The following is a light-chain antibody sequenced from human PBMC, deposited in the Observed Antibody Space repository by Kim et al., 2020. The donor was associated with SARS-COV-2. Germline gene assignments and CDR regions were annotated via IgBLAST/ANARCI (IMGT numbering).Light chain of an antibody. J-gene: IGLJ1*01. V-gene: IGLV3-1*01. CDR3: QAWDSSTHNYV. CDR2: QDN. Sequence: SYELTQPPSVSVSPGQTASITCSAYKLGDKYVSWYQQKPGQSTVVVIYQDNQRPSRIPERFSGSNSGNTATLTISGTQAMDEADYYCQAWDSSTHNYVFGAGTKVTV. CDR1: KLGDKY.